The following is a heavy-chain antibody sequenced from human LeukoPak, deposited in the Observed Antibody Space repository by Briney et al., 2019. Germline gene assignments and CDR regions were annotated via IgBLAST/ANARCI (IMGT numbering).Heavy chain of an antibody. CDR3: ARVPAARFEVAFDI. J-gene: IGHJ3*02. CDR1: GGSISSYY. D-gene: IGHD2-2*01. V-gene: IGHV4-59*01. CDR2: IYYSGST. Sequence: SETLSLTCTVSGGSISSYYWSWIRQPPGKGLEWIGYIYYSGSTNYNPSRKSRVTISVDTSKNQFSLKLSSVTAADTDVYYCARVPAARFEVAFDIWGQGTMVTVSS.